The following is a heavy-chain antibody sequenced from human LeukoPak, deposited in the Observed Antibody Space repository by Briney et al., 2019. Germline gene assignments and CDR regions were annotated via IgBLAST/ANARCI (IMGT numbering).Heavy chain of an antibody. CDR3: ARVHPCSGGSCYARNFDY. Sequence: GGSLRLSCAASGFTFSSCSMNWVRQAPGKGLEWVSSISSSSSYIYYADSVKGRFTISRDNAKNSLYLQMNSLRAEDTAVYYCARVHPCSGGSCYARNFDYWGQGTLVTVSS. D-gene: IGHD2-15*01. CDR2: ISSSSSYI. V-gene: IGHV3-21*01. CDR1: GFTFSSCS. J-gene: IGHJ4*02.